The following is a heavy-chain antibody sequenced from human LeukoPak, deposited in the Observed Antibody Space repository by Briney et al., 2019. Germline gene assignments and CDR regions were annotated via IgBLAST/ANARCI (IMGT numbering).Heavy chain of an antibody. CDR1: GFTFSNYA. J-gene: IGHJ4*02. D-gene: IGHD2-2*02. Sequence: GGSLRLSCAAAGFTFSNYAMSWVRQAPGKGLEWVSAISGSGGSTYYADSVKGRFTISRDNSKNTLYLQMNSLRAEDTAVYCCALGRNIVIVPAAIFDSWGQGTLVTVSS. V-gene: IGHV3-23*01. CDR2: ISGSGGST. CDR3: ALGRNIVIVPAAIFDS.